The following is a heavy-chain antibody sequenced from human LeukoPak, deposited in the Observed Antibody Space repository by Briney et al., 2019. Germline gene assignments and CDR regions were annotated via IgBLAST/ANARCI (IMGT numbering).Heavy chain of an antibody. CDR3: ATLNVAAAAISRGFDP. V-gene: IGHV1-24*01. CDR2: FDPEDGET. J-gene: IGHJ5*02. Sequence: GASVKVSCKVSGYTLTELSMHWVRQAPGKGLEWMGGFDPEDGETIYAQKFQGRVTMTEDTSTDTAYMELSSLRSEDTAVYYCATLNVAAAAISRGFDPWGQGTLVTVSS. D-gene: IGHD6-13*01. CDR1: GYTLTELS.